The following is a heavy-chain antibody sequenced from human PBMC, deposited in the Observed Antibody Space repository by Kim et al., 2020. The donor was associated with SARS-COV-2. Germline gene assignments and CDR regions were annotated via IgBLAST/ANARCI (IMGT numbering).Heavy chain of an antibody. J-gene: IGHJ4*02. D-gene: IGHD5-18*01. V-gene: IGHV3-23*01. CDR3: AKDEGPDTAMVNLY. Sequence: ADSVKGRFTISRDNSKNTLYLQMNSLRAEDTAVYYCAKDEGPDTAMVNLYWGQGTLVTVSS.